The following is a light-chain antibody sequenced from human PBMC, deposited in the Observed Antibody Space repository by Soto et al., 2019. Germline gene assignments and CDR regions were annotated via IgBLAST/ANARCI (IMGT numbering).Light chain of an antibody. J-gene: IGLJ7*01. CDR1: SSDVGSYKL. V-gene: IGLV2-23*02. CDR2: EVS. Sequence: QSALTQPASVSGSPGQSITISCTGTSSDVGSYKLVSWYQQHPGKAPKLMISEVSKRPSGISDRFSGSKSGSTASLTISGLQAEDEADYYCCSYAGTSTHTVFRGGTQLTVL. CDR3: CSYAGTSTHTV.